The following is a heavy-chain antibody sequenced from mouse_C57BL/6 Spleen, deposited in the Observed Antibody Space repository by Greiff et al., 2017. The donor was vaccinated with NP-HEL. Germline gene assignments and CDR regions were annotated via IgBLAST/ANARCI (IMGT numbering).Heavy chain of an antibody. V-gene: IGHV2-2*01. CDR1: GFSLTSYG. Sequence: VQLQQSGPGLVQPSQSLSITCTVSGFSLTSYGVHWVRQSPGKGLEWLGVIWSGGSTDYNAAFISRLSISKDNSKSQVFFKMNSLQADDTAIYYCASPPYGSSPYYYAMDYWGQGTSVTVSS. D-gene: IGHD1-1*01. J-gene: IGHJ4*01. CDR3: ASPPYGSSPYYYAMDY. CDR2: IWSGGST.